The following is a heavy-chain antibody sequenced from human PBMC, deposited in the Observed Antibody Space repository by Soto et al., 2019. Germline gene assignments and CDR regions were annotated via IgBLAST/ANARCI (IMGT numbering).Heavy chain of an antibody. V-gene: IGHV4-59*01. D-gene: IGHD2-21*01. CDR3: ARQPTTGDTDLWFDP. CDR1: GGSISSYY. Sequence: PSETLSLTCTVSGGSISSYYWSWIRQPPGKGLEWIGYIYYSGSTNYNPSLKSRVTISVVTSKNQFSLKLSSVTAADTAVYYCARQPTTGDTDLWFDPWGQGTLVTVSS. CDR2: IYYSGST. J-gene: IGHJ5*02.